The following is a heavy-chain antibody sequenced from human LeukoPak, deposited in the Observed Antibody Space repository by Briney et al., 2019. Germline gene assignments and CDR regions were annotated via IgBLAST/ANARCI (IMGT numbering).Heavy chain of an antibody. J-gene: IGHJ4*02. Sequence: SVTVSCKASGGTFISYPIIWVRQAPGQGLEWMGVIIPIYCTANYAQKFQRRVTITANESTSKAYMELSSLRSEETGVYYCARDRRFGELYDGWGQGSLVTVSS. D-gene: IGHD3-10*01. CDR1: GGTFISYP. V-gene: IGHV1-69*01. CDR2: IIPIYCTA. CDR3: ARDRRFGELYDG.